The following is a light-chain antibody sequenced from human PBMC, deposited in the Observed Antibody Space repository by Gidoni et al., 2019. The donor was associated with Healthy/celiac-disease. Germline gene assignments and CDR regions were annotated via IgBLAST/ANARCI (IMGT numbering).Light chain of an antibody. V-gene: IGLV3-1*01. Sequence: SYELTQPPSVSVSPGQTSSITCSGDNLGDKDACWSQRKPGQSPVLVIYQDSKRPSGSPERFCCSTSGTTATLTISGTQVMDEADYYCQAWDSSTHVVFGGGTKLTVL. CDR2: QDS. J-gene: IGLJ2*01. CDR1: NLGDKD. CDR3: QAWDSSTHVV.